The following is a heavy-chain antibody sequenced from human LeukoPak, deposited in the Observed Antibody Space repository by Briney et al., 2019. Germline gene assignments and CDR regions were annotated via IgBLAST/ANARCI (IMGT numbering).Heavy chain of an antibody. CDR2: IYYSGST. V-gene: IGHV4-39*01. CDR3: ARQSVAVVAATEAWFDY. D-gene: IGHD2-15*01. CDR1: GGSISSSSYY. Sequence: SETLSLTCTVSGGSISSSSYYWGWIRQPPGKGLEWIGSIYYSGSTYYNPSLKSRVTISVDTSKNQFSLKLSSVTAADTAVYYCARQSVAVVAATEAWFDYWGQGTLVTVSS. J-gene: IGHJ4*02.